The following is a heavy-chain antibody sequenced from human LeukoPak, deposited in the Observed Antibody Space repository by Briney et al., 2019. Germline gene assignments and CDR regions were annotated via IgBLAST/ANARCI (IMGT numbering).Heavy chain of an antibody. CDR1: GGSISSSSSY. J-gene: IGHJ3*02. V-gene: IGHV4-39*07. D-gene: IGHD3-10*01. CDR2: IYYSGST. CDR3: ARAHPMVRDYAFDI. Sequence: SETLSLTCTVSGGSISSSSSYWGWIRQPPGKGLEWIGSIYYSGSTYYNPSLKSRVTISVDTSKNQFSLKLSSVTAADTAVYYYARAHPMVRDYAFDIWGQGTMVTVSS.